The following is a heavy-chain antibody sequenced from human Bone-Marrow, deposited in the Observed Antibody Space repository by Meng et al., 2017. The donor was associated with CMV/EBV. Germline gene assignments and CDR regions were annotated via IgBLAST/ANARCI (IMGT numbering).Heavy chain of an antibody. J-gene: IGHJ6*02. D-gene: IGHD2-2*02. CDR2: ISYDGSNK. CDR1: GFTFSSYA. V-gene: IGHV3-30*04. Sequence: GESLKISCAASGFTFSSYAMHWVRQAPGKGLEWVAVISYDGSNKYYADSVKGRFTISRDNSKNTLYLQMNSLRAEDTAVYYCARVMGPCSSSTSCYTISLGYYGMDVWGQGTTVTASS. CDR3: ARVMGPCSSSTSCYTISLGYYGMDV.